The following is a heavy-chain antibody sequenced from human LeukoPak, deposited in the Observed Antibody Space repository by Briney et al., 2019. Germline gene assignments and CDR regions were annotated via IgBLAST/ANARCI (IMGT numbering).Heavy chain of an antibody. D-gene: IGHD3-10*01. CDR2: IRYDGSNK. CDR1: GFTFSSYG. Sequence: GGSLRLSCAASGFTFSSYGMHWVRQAPGKGLEWVAFIRYDGSNKYYADSVKGRFTISRDNSKNTLYLQMNSLRAEDTAVYYCAKEGMVRGVNGYYYYYMDVWGKGTTVTISS. CDR3: AKEGMVRGVNGYYYYYMDV. J-gene: IGHJ6*03. V-gene: IGHV3-30*02.